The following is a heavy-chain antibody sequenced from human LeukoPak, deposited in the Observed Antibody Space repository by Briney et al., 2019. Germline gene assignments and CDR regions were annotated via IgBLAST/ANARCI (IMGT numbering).Heavy chain of an antibody. Sequence: RGSLRLSCAASGFSVSSNYMSWVRQAPGKGLEWVSSIYNDGSTYYAESVKGRFTISRDNSKNTLYLQMNSLRAEDTAMYYCARDLALWGQGTLVTVSS. J-gene: IGHJ4*02. CDR1: GFSVSSNY. V-gene: IGHV3-66*01. D-gene: IGHD3-3*02. CDR2: IYNDGST. CDR3: ARDLAL.